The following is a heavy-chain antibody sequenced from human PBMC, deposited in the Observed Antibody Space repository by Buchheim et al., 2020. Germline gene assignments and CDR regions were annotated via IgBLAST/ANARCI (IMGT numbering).Heavy chain of an antibody. J-gene: IGHJ4*02. CDR1: GFTFSSYA. CDR3: AKAPDYYDSSGYTDY. CDR2: ISGRGGST. D-gene: IGHD3-22*01. Sequence: EVQLLESGGGLVQPGGSLRLSCAASGFTFSSYAMSWVRQAPGKGLEWVSAISGRGGSTYYADSVKGRFTIPRDNSQNTLDLQMNSLRAEDTAVYYCAKAPDYYDSSGYTDYWGQGTL. V-gene: IGHV3-23*01.